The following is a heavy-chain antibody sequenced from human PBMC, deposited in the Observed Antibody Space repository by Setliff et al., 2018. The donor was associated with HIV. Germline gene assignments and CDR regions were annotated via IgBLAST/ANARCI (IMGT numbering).Heavy chain of an antibody. CDR3: ARGSLLGYFDWLFPD. Sequence: ASVKVSCKASGYTFTVYYLHWLRQAPGQGLEWMGWMNPNSGGTNYAQKFQGRVTMTRDTSISTAYMELSRLRSDDTAVYYCARGSLLGYFDWLFPDWGQGTLVTVSS. V-gene: IGHV1-2*02. J-gene: IGHJ4*02. D-gene: IGHD3-9*01. CDR1: GYTFTVYY. CDR2: MNPNSGGT.